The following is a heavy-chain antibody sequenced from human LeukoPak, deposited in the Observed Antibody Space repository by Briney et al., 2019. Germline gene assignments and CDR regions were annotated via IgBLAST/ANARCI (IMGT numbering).Heavy chain of an antibody. CDR3: NTDFL. V-gene: IGHV3-15*01. Sequence: GGSLRLSCAASGLTLSNAWIHWVRQAAGKGLEWVGRMKSMVSGGTPDYAAPVRGRFTISRDDSKNTLYLQMNRLTTEDGAVYYCNTDFLCGQGTMVSVSS. J-gene: IGHJ3*01. CDR2: MKSMVSGGTP. CDR1: GLTLSNAW.